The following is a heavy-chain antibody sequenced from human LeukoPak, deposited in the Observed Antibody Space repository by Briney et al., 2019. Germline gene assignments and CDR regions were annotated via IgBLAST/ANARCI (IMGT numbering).Heavy chain of an antibody. V-gene: IGHV3-30*04. CDR3: ARDRRYCSGGSCYFDYFFDY. J-gene: IGHJ4*02. Sequence: PGGSLRLSCAASGFTFNSYAVHCVRQAPGKGLEWVAVISYDGSINFYSASVKGRFTISRDNSKNTLYLQMNSLRADDTALYFCARDRRYCSGGSCYFDYFFDYWGQGTLVTVSS. D-gene: IGHD2-15*01. CDR1: GFTFNSYA. CDR2: ISYDGSIN.